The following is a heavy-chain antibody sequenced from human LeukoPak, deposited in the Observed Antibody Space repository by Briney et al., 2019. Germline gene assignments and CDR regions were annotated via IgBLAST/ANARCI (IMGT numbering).Heavy chain of an antibody. CDR2: ISYDGSNK. J-gene: IGHJ3*02. CDR3: AKDQRGRFDAFDI. D-gene: IGHD1-14*01. V-gene: IGHV3-30-3*01. Sequence: GGSLRLSCAASGFTFSSYAMHWVRQAPGKGLEWVAVISYDGSNKYYADSVKGRSTISRDNSKNTLYLQMNSLRAEDTAVYYCAKDQRGRFDAFDIWGQGTMVTVSS. CDR1: GFTFSSYA.